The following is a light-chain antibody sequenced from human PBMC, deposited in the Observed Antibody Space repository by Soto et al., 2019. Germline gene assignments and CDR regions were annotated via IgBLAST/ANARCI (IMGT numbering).Light chain of an antibody. CDR1: SRDVGGYNY. CDR2: EVS. V-gene: IGLV2-14*01. CDR3: SSYTSSSTLYV. Sequence: QSALTQPASVSGSPGQSITISCTGTSRDVGGYNYVSWYQQHPGKAPKLTIYEVSNRPSGVSNRFSGSKSGNTASLTISGLQAEDEADYYCSSYTSSSTLYVFGTGTKLTVL. J-gene: IGLJ1*01.